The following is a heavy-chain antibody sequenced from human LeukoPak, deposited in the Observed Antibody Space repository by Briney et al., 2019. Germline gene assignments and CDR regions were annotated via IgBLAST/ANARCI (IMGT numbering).Heavy chain of an antibody. Sequence: QSGGSLRLSCAVSGLTFSSSWMDWVRQAPGKGLEWVASINPDGIKQYSADSVKGRFTISRDNSKNTLYLQMNSLRAEDTAVYYCAKDYSGWSEGVAYDYWGQGTLVTVSS. J-gene: IGHJ4*02. CDR3: AKDYSGWSEGVAYDY. CDR2: INPDGIKQ. CDR1: GLTFSSSW. V-gene: IGHV3-7*01. D-gene: IGHD6-19*01.